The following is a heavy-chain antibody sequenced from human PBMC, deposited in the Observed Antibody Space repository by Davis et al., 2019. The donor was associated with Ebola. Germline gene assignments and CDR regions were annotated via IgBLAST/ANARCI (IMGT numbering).Heavy chain of an antibody. D-gene: IGHD5-24*01. CDR3: ARDSRDGYNYYYYYYGMDV. J-gene: IGHJ6*02. Sequence: MPSETLSLTCTVSGGPISSGGYYWSWIRQHPGKGLEWIGYTYYSVSTYYNPSLKSRVTISVDTSKNQFSLKLSSVTAADTAVYYCARDSRDGYNYYYYYYGMDVWGQGTTVTVSS. V-gene: IGHV4-31*03. CDR2: TYYSVST. CDR1: GGPISSGGYY.